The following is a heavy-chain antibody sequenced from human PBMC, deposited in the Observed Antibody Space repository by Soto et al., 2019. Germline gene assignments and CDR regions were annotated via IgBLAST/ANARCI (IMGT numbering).Heavy chain of an antibody. CDR3: ARYWNAGTLYGAFDI. CDR1: GGSFNNYV. V-gene: IGHV1-69*06. CDR2: IIPTYEAA. J-gene: IGHJ3*02. Sequence: QVQLVQSGAEVRKPGSSVKVSCEASGGSFNNYVISWLRQAPGQGLEWMGGIIPTYEAANYAQKFRGRLTITADRATNTAYMGLNSLRPEDTATYYCARYWNAGTLYGAFDIWGQGTTVIVS. D-gene: IGHD4-17*01.